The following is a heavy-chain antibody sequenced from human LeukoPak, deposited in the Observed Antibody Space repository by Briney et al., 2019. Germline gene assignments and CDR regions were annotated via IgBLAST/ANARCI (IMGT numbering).Heavy chain of an antibody. J-gene: IGHJ6*02. D-gene: IGHD2-2*01. CDR1: GGSFSGYY. CDR3: AGGDIVVVPAAVRPTLQSWAMDV. Sequence: SETLSLTCAVYGGSFSGYYWSWIRQPPGKGLEWIGEINHSGSTNYNPSLKSRVTISVDTSKNQFSLKLSSVTAADTAVYYCAGGDIVVVPAAVRPTLQSWAMDVWGQGTTVTVSS. CDR2: INHSGST. V-gene: IGHV4-34*01.